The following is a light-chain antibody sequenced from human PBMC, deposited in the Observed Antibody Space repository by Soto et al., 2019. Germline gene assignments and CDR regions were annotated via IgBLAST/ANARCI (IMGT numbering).Light chain of an antibody. Sequence: DIHMTQSPSSLSASVGDRVTITCRASQSIGIYVNWYQQKPGNAPKLLIYAASILQSGVPSRFSGGGSGTDFTLTISSLQPEDFATYYCQQSFNSPMYTFGQGTQLEIK. V-gene: IGKV1-39*01. CDR1: QSIGIY. CDR3: QQSFNSPMYT. CDR2: AAS. J-gene: IGKJ2*01.